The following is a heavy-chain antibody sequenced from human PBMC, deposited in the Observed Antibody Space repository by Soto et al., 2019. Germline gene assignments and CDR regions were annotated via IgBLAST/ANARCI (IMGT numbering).Heavy chain of an antibody. J-gene: IGHJ4*02. CDR1: GFTFSDHA. CDR3: ARDPYYDILAVTTAYFDY. CDR2: ISYDGSSK. D-gene: IGHD3-9*01. Sequence: QVQLVECGGGVVQPGGSLRLSCAASGFTFSDHAMHWVRQAPGKGLEWVAVISYDGSSKDYADSVKGRFTISRDNSKNTLYLQMNSLRPEDTAVYYCARDPYYDILAVTTAYFDYWGQGTLVTVSS. V-gene: IGHV3-30-3*01.